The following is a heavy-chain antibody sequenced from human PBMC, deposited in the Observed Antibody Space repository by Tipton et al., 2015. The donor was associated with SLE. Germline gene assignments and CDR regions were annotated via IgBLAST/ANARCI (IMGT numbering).Heavy chain of an antibody. CDR1: GGSFSGYY. V-gene: IGHV4-34*12. CDR3: ASSGDAFDI. CDR2: ILYSGNT. D-gene: IGHD6-6*01. Sequence: TLSLTCAVYGGSFSGYYWGWIRQPPGKGLEWIGSILYSGNTYHNPSLKSRVTCSVDTSKNQFSLKLSSVTAADTAVYFCASSGDAFDIWGQGTMVTVSS. J-gene: IGHJ3*02.